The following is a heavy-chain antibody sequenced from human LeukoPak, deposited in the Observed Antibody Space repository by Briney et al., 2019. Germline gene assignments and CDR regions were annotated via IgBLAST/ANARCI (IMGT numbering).Heavy chain of an antibody. D-gene: IGHD6-13*01. J-gene: IGHJ4*02. CDR2: INHSGST. V-gene: IGHV4-34*01. Sequence: PSETLSLTCAVYGGSFSGYYWSWIRQPPGKGLEWIGEINHSGSTNYNPSLKSRVTISVDTSKNQFSLKLSSVTAADTAVYYCARDPQGIAAAGTGHWGQGTLVTVSS. CDR1: GGSFSGYY. CDR3: ARDPQGIAAAGTGH.